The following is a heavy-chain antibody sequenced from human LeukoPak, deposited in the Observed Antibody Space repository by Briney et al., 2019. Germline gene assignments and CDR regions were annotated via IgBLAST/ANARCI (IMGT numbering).Heavy chain of an antibody. CDR2: ISAYNGNT. CDR1: GYTFTIYG. J-gene: IGHJ5*02. CDR3: ARPNPGYCSSTSCYARIEDWFDP. Sequence: ASVKVSFKASGYTFTIYGISWVRQAPGQGLEWMGWISAYNGNTNYAQKLQSRVTMTTDTSTSTAYMELRSLRSDDTAVYYCARPNPGYCSSTSCYARIEDWFDPWGQGTLVTVSS. V-gene: IGHV1-18*01. D-gene: IGHD2-2*01.